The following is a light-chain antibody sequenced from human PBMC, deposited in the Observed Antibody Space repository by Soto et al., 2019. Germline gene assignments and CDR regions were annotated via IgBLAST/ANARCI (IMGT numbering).Light chain of an antibody. CDR3: QQYDYSRT. V-gene: IGKV1-5*01. CDR2: DVS. CDR1: QSVSDS. Sequence: DIQMTQSPSTLSASVGDTVTITCRASQSVSDSLAWYQVKPGAAPKLLIFDVSNLATGVPSRFSGSGSGTEFSLTIRGLQPDDFATYYCQQYDYSRTFGPGTKVEIK. J-gene: IGKJ1*01.